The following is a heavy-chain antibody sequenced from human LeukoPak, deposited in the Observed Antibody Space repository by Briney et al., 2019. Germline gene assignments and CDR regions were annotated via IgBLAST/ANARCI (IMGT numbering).Heavy chain of an antibody. CDR3: ARGSSSWYWFDY. CDR1: GYTFTSYY. J-gene: IGHJ4*02. CDR2: INPSGGST. V-gene: IGHV1-46*01. D-gene: IGHD6-13*01. Sequence: GASVKVSCKASGYTFTSYYMHWVRLAPGQGLEWMGIINPSGGSTSYAQKFQGRVTMTRDMSTSTVYMELSSLRSEDTAVYYCARGSSSWYWFDYWGQGTLVTVSS.